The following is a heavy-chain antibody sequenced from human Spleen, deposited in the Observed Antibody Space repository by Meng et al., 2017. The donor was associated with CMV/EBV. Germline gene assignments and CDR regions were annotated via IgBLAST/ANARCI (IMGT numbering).Heavy chain of an antibody. J-gene: IGHJ5*02. CDR1: GGSFSGYY. Sequence: QVHLQQWGAGLLKPSETLSLTCAVYGGSFSGYYWSWIRQPPGKGLEWIGEINHSGSTNYNPSLKSRVTISVDTSKNQFSLKLSSVTAADTAVYYCASGLTIFGPYDPWGQGTLVTVSS. CDR3: ASGLTIFGPYDP. V-gene: IGHV4-34*01. D-gene: IGHD3-3*01. CDR2: INHSGST.